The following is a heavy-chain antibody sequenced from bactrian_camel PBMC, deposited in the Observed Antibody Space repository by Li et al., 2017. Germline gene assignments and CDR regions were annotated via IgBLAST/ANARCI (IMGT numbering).Heavy chain of an antibody. V-gene: IGHV3S42*01. CDR1: GFTFSSYA. J-gene: IGHJ4*01. D-gene: IGHD5*01. CDR2: INRGDGST. Sequence: VQLVESGGGSVHAGGSLRLSCAASGFTFSSYAKSWVRQAPGKGLEWVSFINRGDGSTTYADSVKGRFTISRDNAKNTLYLQLNSLKTEDTAMYYCAKDYVSGDGRWATDYWGQGTQVTVS. CDR3: AKDYVSGDGRWATDY.